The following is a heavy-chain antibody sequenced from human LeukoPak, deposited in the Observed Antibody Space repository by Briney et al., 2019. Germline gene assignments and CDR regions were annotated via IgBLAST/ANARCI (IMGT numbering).Heavy chain of an antibody. J-gene: IGHJ4*02. CDR1: GYTFTSYY. CDR2: INPSGGST. Sequence: ASVKVSCKASGYTFTSYYMHWVRQAPGQGLEWMGIINPSGGSTSYAQKFQGRVTMTRDTSTSTVYMELSSLRSEDTAVYYCAVTYYYDSSGYYPVDYWGQGTLVTVSS. D-gene: IGHD3-22*01. V-gene: IGHV1-46*01. CDR3: AVTYYYDSSGYYPVDY.